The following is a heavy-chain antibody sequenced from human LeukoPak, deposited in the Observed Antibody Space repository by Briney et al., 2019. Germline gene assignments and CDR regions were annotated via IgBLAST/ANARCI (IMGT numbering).Heavy chain of an antibody. D-gene: IGHD2-8*01. J-gene: IGHJ4*02. Sequence: GGSLRLSCAASGFTFSSYAMHWVRQAPGKGLEYVSAISSNGGSTYYANSVKGRFTISRDNSKNTLYLQMGSLRAEDMAVYYCARAYCTNGVCPDYWGQGTLVTVSS. CDR3: ARAYCTNGVCPDY. CDR1: GFTFSSYA. V-gene: IGHV3-64*01. CDR2: ISSNGGST.